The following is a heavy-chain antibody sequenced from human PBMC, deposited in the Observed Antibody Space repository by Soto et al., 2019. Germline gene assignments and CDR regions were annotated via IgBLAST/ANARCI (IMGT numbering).Heavy chain of an antibody. CDR3: AKDIQGIAARRRGYYYYGMDV. J-gene: IGHJ6*02. Sequence: QSGGSLRLSCAASGFTFDDYAMHWVRQAPGKGLEWVSLISWDGGSTYYADSVKGRFTISRDNSKNSLYLQMNSLRAEDTALYYCAKDIQGIAARRRGYYYYGMDVWGQGTTVTVSS. CDR2: ISWDGGST. CDR1: GFTFDDYA. V-gene: IGHV3-43D*04. D-gene: IGHD6-6*01.